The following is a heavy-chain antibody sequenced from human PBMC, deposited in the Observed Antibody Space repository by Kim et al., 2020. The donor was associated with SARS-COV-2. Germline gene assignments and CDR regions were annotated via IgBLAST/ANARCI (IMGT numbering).Heavy chain of an antibody. Sequence: SVKVSCKASGRTFSSYAISWVRQAPGQGLEWMGGIIPIFGTANYAQKFQGRVTITADESTSTAYMELSSLRSEDTAVYYCARDGRRYCSGGSCYSRPWFDPWGQGTLVTVSS. V-gene: IGHV1-69*13. J-gene: IGHJ5*02. CDR2: IIPIFGTA. CDR1: GRTFSSYA. D-gene: IGHD2-15*01. CDR3: ARDGRRYCSGGSCYSRPWFDP.